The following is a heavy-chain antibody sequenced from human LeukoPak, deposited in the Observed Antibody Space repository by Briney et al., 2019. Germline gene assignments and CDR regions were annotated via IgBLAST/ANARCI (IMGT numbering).Heavy chain of an antibody. D-gene: IGHD3-16*01. CDR3: AIDDAWGRYKD. J-gene: IGHJ1*01. CDR2: IKQDGSEK. V-gene: IGHV3-7*03. CDR1: GFTFSSYW. Sequence: GGSLRLSCAASGFTFSSYWMSWVRQAPGKGLEWVANIKQDGSEKYYVDSVKGRFTMSRDNSKNTVSLQMNSLRGEDTAVYYCAIDDAWGRYKDWGQGTLVTVSS.